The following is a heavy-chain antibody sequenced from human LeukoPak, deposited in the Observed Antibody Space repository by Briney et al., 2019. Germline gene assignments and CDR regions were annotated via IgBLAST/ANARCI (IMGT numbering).Heavy chain of an antibody. J-gene: IGHJ3*02. CDR2: IKQDGSEK. Sequence: PGGSLRLSCAASGFTFSSYWMSWVRQAPGKGLEWVANIKQDGSEKYYVDSVKGRFTISRDNAKNSLYLQMNSLRAEDTAVYYCARDRSGSYPESPPGAFDIWAKGQWSPSLQ. V-gene: IGHV3-7*01. CDR3: ARDRSGSYPESPPGAFDI. CDR1: GFTFSSYW. D-gene: IGHD1-26*01.